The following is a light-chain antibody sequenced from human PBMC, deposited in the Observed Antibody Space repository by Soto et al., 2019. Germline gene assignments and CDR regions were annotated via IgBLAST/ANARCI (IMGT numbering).Light chain of an antibody. V-gene: IGLV1-40*01. J-gene: IGLJ1*01. Sequence: QPVLTQPPSVSGAPGQRVTISCTGSSSNIGAGYDVHWYQQLPGTAPKFLIYGNSNRPSGVPDRFSGSKSGTSASLAITGLQAEDEADYYCQSYDSSLSGYVFGTGT. CDR1: SSNIGAGYD. CDR3: QSYDSSLSGYV. CDR2: GNS.